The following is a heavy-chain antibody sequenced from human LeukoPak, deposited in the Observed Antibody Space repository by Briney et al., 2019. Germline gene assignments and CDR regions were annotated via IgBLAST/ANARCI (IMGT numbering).Heavy chain of an antibody. D-gene: IGHD3-10*01. CDR1: GYTFTSYY. CDR3: ARDFRYGSGSYRYFDY. V-gene: IGHV1-46*01. J-gene: IGHJ4*02. CDR2: INPSGGST. Sequence: ASAKVSCKASGYTFTSYYMHWVRQAPGQGLEWMGIINPSGGSTSYAQKFQGRVTMTRDMSTSTVYMELSSLRSEDTAVYYCARDFRYGSGSYRYFDYWGQGTLVTVSS.